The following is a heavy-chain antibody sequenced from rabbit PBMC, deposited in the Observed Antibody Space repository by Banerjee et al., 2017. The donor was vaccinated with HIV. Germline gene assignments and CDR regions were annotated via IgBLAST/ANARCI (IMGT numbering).Heavy chain of an antibody. Sequence: QSLEESGGDLVKPGASLTLTCTASGFSFSNTNYMCWVRQAPGKGLEWIACMDAGSSGSTNYASWAKGRFTISKTSSTTVTLQMTSLTAADTATYFCARGDGAYAGYDGLWGPGTLVTVS. CDR1: GFSFSNTNY. CDR2: MDAGSSGST. V-gene: IGHV1S40*01. D-gene: IGHD7-1*01. J-gene: IGHJ4*01. CDR3: ARGDGAYAGYDGL.